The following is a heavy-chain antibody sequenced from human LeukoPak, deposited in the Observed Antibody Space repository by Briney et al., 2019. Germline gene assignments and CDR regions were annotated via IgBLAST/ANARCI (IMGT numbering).Heavy chain of an antibody. J-gene: IGHJ4*02. CDR1: GFTFSNAW. CDR3: TTRNYDSSGQNRPDDY. Sequence: GGSLRLSCAASGFTFSNAWMSWVRQAPGKGLEWVGRIKSKTDGGTTDYAAPVKGRFTISRDDSKNTPYLQMNSLKTEDTAVYYCTTRNYDSSGQNRPDDYWGQGTLVTVSS. D-gene: IGHD3-22*01. V-gene: IGHV3-15*01. CDR2: IKSKTDGGTT.